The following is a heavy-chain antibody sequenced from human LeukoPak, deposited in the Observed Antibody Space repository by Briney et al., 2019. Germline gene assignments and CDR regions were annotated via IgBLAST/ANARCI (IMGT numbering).Heavy chain of an antibody. J-gene: IGHJ4*02. CDR2: IYYSGST. V-gene: IGHV4-59*01. Sequence: SETLSLTCTVSGGSISSYYWSWIRQPPGKGLEWIGYIYYSGSTNYNPSLKSRVTISVDTSKNQFSLKLSSVTAADTAVYYCESYYDASSTFDYWGQGTLVTVSS. CDR1: GGSISSYY. CDR3: ESYYDASSTFDY. D-gene: IGHD3-22*01.